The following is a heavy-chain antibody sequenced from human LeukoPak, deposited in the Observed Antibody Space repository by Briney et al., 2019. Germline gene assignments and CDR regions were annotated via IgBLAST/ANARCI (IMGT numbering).Heavy chain of an antibody. CDR3: ATTGYYGSGSYYQFDY. D-gene: IGHD3-10*01. J-gene: IGHJ4*02. Sequence: ASVKVSCKVSGYTLTELSMHWVRQAPGKGLEWMRGLDPEDGETIYAQKFQGRVTMTEDTSTDTAYMELSSLRSGDTAVYYCATTGYYGSGSYYQFDYWGQGTLVTVSS. CDR1: GYTLTELS. V-gene: IGHV1-24*01. CDR2: LDPEDGET.